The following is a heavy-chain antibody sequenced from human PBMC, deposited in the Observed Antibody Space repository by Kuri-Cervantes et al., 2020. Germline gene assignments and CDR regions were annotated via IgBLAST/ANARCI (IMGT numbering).Heavy chain of an antibody. CDR1: GFTFDDYA. CDR2: ISWNSGSI. J-gene: IGHJ4*02. D-gene: IGHD6-13*01. V-gene: IGHV3-9*01. CDR3: YSSSWDDY. Sequence: SLKISCAASGFTFDDYAMHWVRQAPGKGLEWVAGISWNSGSIDYADSVKGRFTISRDNSKNTLYLQMNSLRAEDTAVYYCYSSSWDDYWGQGTLVTVSS.